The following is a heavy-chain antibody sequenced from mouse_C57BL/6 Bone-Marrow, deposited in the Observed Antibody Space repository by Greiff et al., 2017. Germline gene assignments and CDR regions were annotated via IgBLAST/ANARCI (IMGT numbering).Heavy chain of an antibody. CDR2: IDPSDSYT. CDR3: ARSPYYDYEYYYAMDY. V-gene: IGHV1-69*01. CDR1: GYTFTSYW. D-gene: IGHD2-4*01. J-gene: IGHJ4*01. Sequence: QVQLQQPGAELVMPGASVKLSCKASGYTFTSYWMHWVKQRPGPGLEWIGEIDPSDSYTNYNQKFKGKSTLTVDKSSSTAYMQLSSLTSEDSAVYYCARSPYYDYEYYYAMDYWGQGTSVTVSS.